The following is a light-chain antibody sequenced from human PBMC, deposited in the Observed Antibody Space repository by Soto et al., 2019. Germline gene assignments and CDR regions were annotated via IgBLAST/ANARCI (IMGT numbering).Light chain of an antibody. CDR3: QRYGTSQYT. V-gene: IGKV3-20*01. J-gene: IGKJ2*01. CDR2: GAS. CDR1: HSISSNY. Sequence: DIVLTQSPATLSLSPGERATLSCRASHSISSNYLAWYQQQPGQPPRLLINGASRTPTGIPARFSGSGSGTDFTLTISRLELEDFAVYYCQRYGTSQYTFAQGTELEIK.